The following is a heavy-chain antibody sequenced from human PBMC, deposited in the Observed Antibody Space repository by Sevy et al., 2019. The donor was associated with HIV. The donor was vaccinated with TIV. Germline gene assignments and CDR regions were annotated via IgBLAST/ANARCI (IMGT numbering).Heavy chain of an antibody. D-gene: IGHD3-22*01. CDR2: IFPDDSDT. CDR1: GYSFTSHW. Sequence: GGSLRLSCQGSGYSFTSHWVGWVRHMPGKGLEWMGIIFPDDSDTRYSPSFQGQVTFSADKSINTAYLQWSSLKASDTAMYYCATSRSGYFDSRGYYIYWGQGTLVTVSS. J-gene: IGHJ4*02. V-gene: IGHV5-51*01. CDR3: ATSRSGYFDSRGYYIY.